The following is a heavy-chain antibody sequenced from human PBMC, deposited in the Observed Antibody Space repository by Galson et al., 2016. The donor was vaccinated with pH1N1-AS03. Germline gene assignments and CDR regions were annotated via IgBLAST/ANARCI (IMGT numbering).Heavy chain of an antibody. V-gene: IGHV4-39*07. Sequence: ETLSLTCTVSGGSLSHSGEFYWGWVRQPPGKGLEWIGAMYYTGSSHYNPSLTSRVSISVDSAKNQFSLRLTSVTAADTALYYCATDRYASGHLSWGQGTLVTFSS. J-gene: IGHJ5*02. CDR2: MYYTGSS. CDR1: GGSLSHSGEFY. CDR3: ATDRYASGHLS. D-gene: IGHD3-10*01.